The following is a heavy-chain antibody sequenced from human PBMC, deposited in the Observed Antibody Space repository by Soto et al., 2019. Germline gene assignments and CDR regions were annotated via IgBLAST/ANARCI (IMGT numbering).Heavy chain of an antibody. CDR1: GFTFSSYW. D-gene: IGHD3-9*01. J-gene: IGHJ4*02. CDR2: IKQDGSEK. Sequence: GGSLRLSCAASGFTFSSYWMSWVRQAPGKGLEWVANIKQDGSEKYYVDSVKGRFTISRDNAKNSLYLQMNSLRAEDTAVYYCARRGRDDILTGYYHFDYWGQGTLVTVSS. CDR3: ARRGRDDILTGYYHFDY. V-gene: IGHV3-7*01.